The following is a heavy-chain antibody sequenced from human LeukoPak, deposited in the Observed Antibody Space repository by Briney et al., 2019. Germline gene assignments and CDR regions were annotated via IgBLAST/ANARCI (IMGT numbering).Heavy chain of an antibody. CDR3: ARHVHGHDYGGNAQYAFDI. D-gene: IGHD4-23*01. Sequence: SETLSLTCTVSGGSISSSSYYWGWIRQPPGKGLEWIGSIYYSGSTYYNPSLKSRVTISVDTSKNQFSLKLSSVTAADTAVYYCARHVHGHDYGGNAQYAFDIWGQGTMVTASS. V-gene: IGHV4-39*01. CDR1: GGSISSSSYY. CDR2: IYYSGST. J-gene: IGHJ3*02.